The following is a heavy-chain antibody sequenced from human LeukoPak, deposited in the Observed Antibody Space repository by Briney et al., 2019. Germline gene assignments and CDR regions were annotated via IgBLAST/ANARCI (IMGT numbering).Heavy chain of an antibody. Sequence: GESLKISCKGSGYSFTSYWIGWVRQMPGKGLEWMGIIYPGDSDTRYSPSFQGRVTISADKSISTAYLQWSSLKASDTAMYYCARAYYYDSSGYYLSYWGQGTLVTVSS. CDR3: ARAYYYDSSGYYLSY. D-gene: IGHD3-22*01. V-gene: IGHV5-51*01. CDR2: IYPGDSDT. CDR1: GYSFTSYW. J-gene: IGHJ4*02.